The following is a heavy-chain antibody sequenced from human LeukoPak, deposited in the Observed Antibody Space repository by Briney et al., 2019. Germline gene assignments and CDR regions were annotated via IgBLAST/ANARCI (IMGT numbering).Heavy chain of an antibody. V-gene: IGHV1-46*01. Sequence: ASVKVSCKASGYTFTSYYMHWVRQAPGQGLEWMGIINPSGGSTSYARKFQGRVTMTRDTSTSTVYMELSSLRSEDTAVYYCARGGITYSGYDYSYFDYWGQGTLVTVSS. CDR1: GYTFTSYY. D-gene: IGHD5-12*01. CDR2: INPSGGST. J-gene: IGHJ4*02. CDR3: ARGGITYSGYDYSYFDY.